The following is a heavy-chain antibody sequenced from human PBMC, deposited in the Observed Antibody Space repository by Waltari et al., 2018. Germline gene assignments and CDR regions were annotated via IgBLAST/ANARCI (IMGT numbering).Heavy chain of an antibody. Sequence: QVQLQESGPGLVKPSETLSLTCTVSGGSISSYYWSLLRQPAGKGLGWIGRIYTRGSTNYNPSLKSRVTMSVDTSKNQFSLKLSSVTAADTAVYYCARSPITGTTRGNYYFDYWGQGTLVTVSS. J-gene: IGHJ4*02. CDR2: IYTRGST. D-gene: IGHD1-7*01. CDR3: ARSPITGTTRGNYYFDY. V-gene: IGHV4-4*07. CDR1: GGSISSYY.